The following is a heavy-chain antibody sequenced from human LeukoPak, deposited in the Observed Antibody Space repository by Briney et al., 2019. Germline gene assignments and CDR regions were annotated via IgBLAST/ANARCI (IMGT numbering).Heavy chain of an antibody. J-gene: IGHJ4*02. V-gene: IGHV4-4*07. Sequence: SETLSLTCTVSGVSISSYYLSWLRQPAGKGLEWIGRIYTSGSTNYNPSLKSRVSMSVDTSKNQFSLKLSSVTAADTAVYYCARGYSSIFDYWGQGTLVTVSS. CDR1: GVSISSYY. CDR2: IYTSGST. CDR3: ARGYSSIFDY. D-gene: IGHD6-19*01.